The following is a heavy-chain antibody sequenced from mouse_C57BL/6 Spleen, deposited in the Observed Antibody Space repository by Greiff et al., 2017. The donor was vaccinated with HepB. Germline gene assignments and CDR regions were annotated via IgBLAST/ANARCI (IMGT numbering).Heavy chain of an antibody. Sequence: VQLQQSGAELAKPGASVKLSCKASGYTFTSYWMHWVKQRPGQGLEWIGYINPSSGYTKYNQKFKDKVTLTADKSSSTAYMQMSSLTYEDAAVYNCAPNCDKAYWGQGTLVTVSA. J-gene: IGHJ3*01. CDR2: INPSSGYT. D-gene: IGHD4-1*01. CDR3: APNCDKAY. V-gene: IGHV1-7*01. CDR1: GYTFTSYW.